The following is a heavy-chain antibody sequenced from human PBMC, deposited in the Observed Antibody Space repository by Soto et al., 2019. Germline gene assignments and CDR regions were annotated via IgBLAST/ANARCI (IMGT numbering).Heavy chain of an antibody. Sequence: GGSLRLSCAASGFTFSSYTMNWVRQAPGKGLEWVSYISSISTYIYYADSVKGRFTISRDNAKNSLYLQMNSLRAEDTAVYYCARDHRTAPKRYYFDYWGQGTLVTVSS. CDR2: ISSISTYI. V-gene: IGHV3-21*01. J-gene: IGHJ4*02. CDR1: GFTFSSYT. CDR3: ARDHRTAPKRYYFDY. D-gene: IGHD5-18*01.